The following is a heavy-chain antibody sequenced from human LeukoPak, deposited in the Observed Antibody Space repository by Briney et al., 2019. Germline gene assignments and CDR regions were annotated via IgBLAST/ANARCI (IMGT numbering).Heavy chain of an antibody. CDR3: ARDKLVGPTQFDY. J-gene: IGHJ4*02. CDR1: GFTFSSYR. D-gene: IGHD1-26*01. Sequence: GGSLRLSCAASGFTFSSYRMSWVRQAPGKGREWVANIKQDGSERYYVDSVTGRFTISRDNAKDSLYLQMNSLRAEDTAVYYCARDKLVGPTQFDYWGQGTLVTVSS. CDR2: IKQDGSER. V-gene: IGHV3-7*01.